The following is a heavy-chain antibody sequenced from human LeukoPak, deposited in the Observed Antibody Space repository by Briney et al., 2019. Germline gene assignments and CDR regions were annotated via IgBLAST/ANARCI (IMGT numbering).Heavy chain of an antibody. CDR3: ARGGGVTYYDSTGYLWYFDY. J-gene: IGHJ4*02. CDR2: IYSRGST. Sequence: KTSETLSLTCTVSGGSISFYDWSWIRQPPGKGLEWIGHIYSRGSTNYNPSLKSRVTISVGTSKNQFSLKVRSVTAADTAVYYCARGGGVTYYDSTGYLWYFDYWGQGTLVTVSS. V-gene: IGHV4-59*01. D-gene: IGHD3-22*01. CDR1: GGSISFYD.